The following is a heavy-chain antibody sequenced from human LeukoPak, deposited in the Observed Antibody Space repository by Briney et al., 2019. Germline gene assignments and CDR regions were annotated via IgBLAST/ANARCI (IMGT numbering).Heavy chain of an antibody. V-gene: IGHV4-61*01. CDR3: AVGVGGDDWKYYFDY. D-gene: IGHD1-1*01. CDR2: IYYSGSA. Sequence: PSETLSLTCTVSGGSVSSGSYYWSWIRQPPGTGLEWIAYIYYSGSANYNPFLKSRVTISVDTSKNQFSLNLSSVTDADTAVYYCAVGVGGDDWKYYFDYWGQGTLVTVSS. CDR1: GGSVSSGSYY. J-gene: IGHJ4*02.